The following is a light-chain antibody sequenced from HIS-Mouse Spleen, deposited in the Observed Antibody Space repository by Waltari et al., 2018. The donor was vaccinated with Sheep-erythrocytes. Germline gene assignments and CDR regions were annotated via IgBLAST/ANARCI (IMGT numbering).Light chain of an antibody. CDR1: SSDVGGYNY. CDR2: DVS. V-gene: IGLV2-14*03. J-gene: IGLJ1*01. CDR3: SSYTSSSTLV. Sequence: QSALTQPASVSGSPGQSITISCTGTSSDVGGYNYVSLYQQHPGKAPKLMIYDVSNRPSGVSNRFSASKSGNTASLTISGLQAEDEADYYCSSYTSSSTLVFGTGTKVTVL.